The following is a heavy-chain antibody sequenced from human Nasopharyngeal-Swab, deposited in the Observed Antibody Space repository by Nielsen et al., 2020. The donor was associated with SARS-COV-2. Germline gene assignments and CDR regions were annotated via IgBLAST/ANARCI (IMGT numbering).Heavy chain of an antibody. CDR1: GGTFSSYA. V-gene: IGHV1-69*13. D-gene: IGHD4/OR15-4a*01. Sequence: SLKVSCKASGGTFSSYAISWVRQAPGQGLEWMGGIIPIFGTANYAQKFQGRVTITADESTSTAYMELSSLRSEDTAVYYCASLGSMVQDAFDIWGQGTMVTVSS. J-gene: IGHJ3*02. CDR2: IIPIFGTA. CDR3: ASLGSMVQDAFDI.